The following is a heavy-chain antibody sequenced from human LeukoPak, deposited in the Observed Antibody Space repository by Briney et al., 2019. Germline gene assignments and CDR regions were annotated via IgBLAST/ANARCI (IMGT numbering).Heavy chain of an antibody. J-gene: IGHJ4*02. CDR2: IYSGGST. CDR3: AGGRPDY. Sequence: GGSLRLSCAASGFIVSSNYMNWVRQAPGKGLEWVSVIYSGGSTYYADSVKGRFTISRDNSKSTLDLQVNSLRAEDTAVYYCAGGRPDYWGQGTLVTVSS. CDR1: GFIVSSNY. V-gene: IGHV3-53*01.